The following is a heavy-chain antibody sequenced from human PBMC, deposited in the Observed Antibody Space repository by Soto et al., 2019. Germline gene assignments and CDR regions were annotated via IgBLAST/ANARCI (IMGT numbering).Heavy chain of an antibody. D-gene: IGHD6-19*01. CDR3: AKSGYSSGWYSPTYVDV. CDR2: ISYDGSNK. CDR1: GFTFSSYG. J-gene: IGHJ6*02. Sequence: PGGSLRLSCAASGFTFSSYGMHWVRQAPGKGLEWVAVISYDGSNKYYADSVKGRFTISRDNSKNTLYLQMNSLRAEDTAVYYCAKSGYSSGWYSPTYVDVWGQGTTVTVSS. V-gene: IGHV3-30*18.